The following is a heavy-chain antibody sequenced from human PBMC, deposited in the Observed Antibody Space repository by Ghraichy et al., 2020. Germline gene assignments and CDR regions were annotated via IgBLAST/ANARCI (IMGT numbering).Heavy chain of an antibody. V-gene: IGHV4-39*01. D-gene: IGHD3-22*01. J-gene: IGHJ5*02. CDR1: GGFISTSSYY. CDR2: IHYSGTT. Sequence: SETLSLTCTVSGGFISTSSYYWGWIRQPPGKGLEWIGSIHYSGTTYYTPSLESRVTISVDTSKNQFSLRLTSVTAADTAIYYCARQSPRCYDSTRPRSWFDPWGQGTLVTVSS. CDR3: ARQSPRCYDSTRPRSWFDP.